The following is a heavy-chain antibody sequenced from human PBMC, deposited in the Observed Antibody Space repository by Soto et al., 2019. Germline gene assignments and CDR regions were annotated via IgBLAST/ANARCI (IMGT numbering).Heavy chain of an antibody. CDR2: MFHSGST. D-gene: IGHD2-2*01. CDR3: ARGHIVVVPTVGWFDP. J-gene: IGHJ5*02. CDR1: GYFISSGYY. Sequence: PSETLSLTCAVSGYFISSGYYWGWIRQPPGKGLEWIGSMFHSGSTHYNPTLKSRVTISVDTSKNHFSLRLSSVTASDTAVYYFARGHIVVVPTVGWFDPWGQGTLVTVSS. V-gene: IGHV4-38-2*01.